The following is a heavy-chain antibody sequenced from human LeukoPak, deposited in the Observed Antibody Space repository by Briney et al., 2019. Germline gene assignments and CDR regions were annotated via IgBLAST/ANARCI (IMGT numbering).Heavy chain of an antibody. V-gene: IGHV3-64*05. CDR2: ISSSGGTT. CDR1: GFPFSRYA. J-gene: IGHJ6*02. D-gene: IGHD3-10*01. Sequence: GGSLRLSCSAWGFPFSRYAMLWLRQAPGKGLEYVSAISSSGGTTYYADSVKGRFTISRDNSKNTLYVQMSSLRVEDTAVYYCAKPLWVRGVTHYDLTYYGMDVWGQGTTVTVSS. CDR3: AKPLWVRGVTHYDLTYYGMDV.